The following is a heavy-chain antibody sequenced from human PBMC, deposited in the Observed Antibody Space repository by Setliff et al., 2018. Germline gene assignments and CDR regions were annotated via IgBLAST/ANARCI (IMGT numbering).Heavy chain of an antibody. Sequence: SEALCPTCSVTGGSIISSTYKRGGIRQPPGKGLEWIGSIYYSGTTYYNPSLESRITMSVDTSNNRFSLKLTSVTAADTAVYYCARHPTGFPHWFDVWGQGTLVTVSS. CDR1: GGSIISSTYK. V-gene: IGHV4-39*01. CDR2: IYYSGTT. CDR3: ARHPTGFPHWFDV. D-gene: IGHD3-9*01. J-gene: IGHJ5*02.